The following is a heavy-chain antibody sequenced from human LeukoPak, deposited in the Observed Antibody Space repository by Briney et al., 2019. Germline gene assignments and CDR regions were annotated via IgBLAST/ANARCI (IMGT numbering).Heavy chain of an antibody. CDR3: STNRPHCSGGTCSDY. CDR2: IKSKTDGGTT. J-gene: IGHJ4*02. D-gene: IGHD2-15*01. V-gene: IGHV3-15*01. CDR1: GFSFSNAW. Sequence: GGSLRLSCAASGFSFSNAWMSWVRQAPGKGLEWVGRIKSKTDGGTTDYAAPVKGRFTISRDDSKNTLYLQMNSLKTEDTAVYYCSTNRPHCSGGTCSDYWGQGTLVTVSS.